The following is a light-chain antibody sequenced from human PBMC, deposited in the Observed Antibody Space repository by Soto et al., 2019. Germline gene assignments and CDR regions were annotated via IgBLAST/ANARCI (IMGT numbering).Light chain of an antibody. J-gene: IGKJ1*01. Sequence: EIVLTQSPGTLSLSPGERATLSCRASQSVSSSYLAWYQQKPGQAPRLLIYGASSRATGIPDRFSGSGSETDFTLSISRLEPEDFAVYYWQQYSNSRTFGQGTKVDIK. CDR2: GAS. CDR3: QQYSNSRT. CDR1: QSVSSSY. V-gene: IGKV3-20*01.